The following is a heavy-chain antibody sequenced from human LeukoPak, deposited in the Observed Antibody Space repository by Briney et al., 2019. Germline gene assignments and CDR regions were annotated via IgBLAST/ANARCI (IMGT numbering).Heavy chain of an antibody. CDR2: IYTSGST. V-gene: IGHV4-4*07. CDR3: ARDRYYDSSGPDAFDI. Sequence: PSETLSLTCTVSGGSISSYHWSWIRQPAGKGLEWIGRIYTSGSTNYNPSLKSRVTMSVDTSKNQFSLKLSSVTAADTAVYYCARDRYYDSSGPDAFDIWGQGTMVTVSS. CDR1: GGSISSYH. D-gene: IGHD3-22*01. J-gene: IGHJ3*02.